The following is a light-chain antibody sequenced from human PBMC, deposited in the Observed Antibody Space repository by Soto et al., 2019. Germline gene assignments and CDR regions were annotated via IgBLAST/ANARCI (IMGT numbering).Light chain of an antibody. J-gene: IGLJ1*01. V-gene: IGLV2-14*03. CDR3: CSYTSSSPHV. CDR2: DVN. CDR1: SSDVGGYNF. Sequence: QSALTQPASVSGSPGQSITISCTGTSSDVGGYNFVSWYQQHPGKVPKLMIFDVNRRPSGVSDRFSGSKSGNTASLTISGLQADDEGDSSCCSYTSSSPHVFGSGTKATVL.